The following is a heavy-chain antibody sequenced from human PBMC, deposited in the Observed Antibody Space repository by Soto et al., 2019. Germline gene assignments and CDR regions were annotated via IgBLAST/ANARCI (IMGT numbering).Heavy chain of an antibody. J-gene: IGHJ6*02. CDR2: INPNSGGT. Sequence: ASVKVSCRASGYTFIGYYIHWVRQAPGQGLEWMGWINPNSGGTNYAQRFQGWVTMTRDRSISTAYMELSRLKSDDTAVYYCARVGGGLASLGYYGMDVWGQGTTVTVSS. CDR3: ARVGGGLASLGYYGMDV. V-gene: IGHV1-2*04. CDR1: GYTFIGYY. D-gene: IGHD3-10*01.